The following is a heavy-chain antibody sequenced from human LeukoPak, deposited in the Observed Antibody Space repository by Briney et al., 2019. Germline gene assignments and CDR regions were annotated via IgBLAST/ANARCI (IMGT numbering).Heavy chain of an antibody. V-gene: IGHV1-69*04. CDR2: IIPLINLA. Sequence: SVKVSCKGSGGDLSMFAVSWVRQAPGQGLEWMGRIIPLINLANYAPHFEGRVTITADTSTTTSSMELTSLTFTDTAVYFCARDGEGSGVYAFWGQGTLVTVSS. CDR1: GGDLSMFA. D-gene: IGHD6-25*01. J-gene: IGHJ4*02. CDR3: ARDGEGSGVYAF.